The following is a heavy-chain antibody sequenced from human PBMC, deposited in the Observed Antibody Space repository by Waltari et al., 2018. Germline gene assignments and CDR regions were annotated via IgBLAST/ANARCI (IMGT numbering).Heavy chain of an antibody. CDR2: ISGNNGHT. V-gene: IGHV1-18*01. D-gene: IGHD3-3*01. J-gene: IGHJ5*02. CDR3: ARERHRLMEEGYLMALDP. Sequence: QVQLVQSGAEVKKPGATGNVSCKASGYTFSEDGRSWVRQAPGQGLDWMGWISGNNGHTNHAQKFQGRLIMTEDTSATTVYMELTDLTSDDTAVYYCARERHRLMEEGYLMALDPWGQGTLVTVSS. CDR1: GYTFSEDG.